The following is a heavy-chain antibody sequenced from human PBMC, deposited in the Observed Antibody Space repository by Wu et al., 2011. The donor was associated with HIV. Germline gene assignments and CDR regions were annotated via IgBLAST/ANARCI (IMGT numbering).Heavy chain of an antibody. D-gene: IGHD2-2*01. Sequence: QVQLVQSGAEVKKPGSSVKVSCKASGGTFNSYGISWVRQAPGQGLEWMGGIIPIFGTTNYARKFQGRVTITADKSATTVYMELRSLRSEDTAMYYCARSGVSAEYYFYYMNVWGKGTTVTVSS. V-gene: IGHV1-69*14. CDR3: ARSGVSAEYYFYYMNV. CDR1: GGTFNSYG. CDR2: IIPIFGTT. J-gene: IGHJ6*03.